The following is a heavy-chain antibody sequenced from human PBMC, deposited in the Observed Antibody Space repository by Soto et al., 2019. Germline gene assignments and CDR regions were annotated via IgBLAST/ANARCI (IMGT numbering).Heavy chain of an antibody. J-gene: IGHJ6*02. V-gene: IGHV4-59*01. CDR3: ARDRIAAAGDYYYYGMDV. Sequence: SETLSLTCTVSGGSISSYYWSWIRQPPGKRLEWIGYIYYSGSTNYNPSLKSRVTISVDTSKNQFSLKLSSVTAADTAVYYCARDRIAAAGDYYYYGMDVWGQGTTVTVSS. D-gene: IGHD6-13*01. CDR2: IYYSGST. CDR1: GGSISSYY.